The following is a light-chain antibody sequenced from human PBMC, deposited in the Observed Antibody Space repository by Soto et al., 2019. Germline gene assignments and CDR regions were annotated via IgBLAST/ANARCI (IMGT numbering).Light chain of an antibody. CDR1: QSLLDSNGNNH. CDR2: LGS. J-gene: IGKJ5*01. Sequence: DLVMTQSPLSLPVIPGEPASISCWSSQSLLDSNGNNHLNWYLQKPGQSPQVLIYLGSNRASGVPDRFSGSVSGTDFTLKISRVEAEDVGVYYCMQALQSPLTFGQGTRLEIK. V-gene: IGKV2-28*01. CDR3: MQALQSPLT.